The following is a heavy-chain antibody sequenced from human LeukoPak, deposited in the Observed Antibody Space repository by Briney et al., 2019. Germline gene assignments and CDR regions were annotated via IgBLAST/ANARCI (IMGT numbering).Heavy chain of an antibody. CDR1: GFTLSSFW. CDR3: ARDLLARGVRFDP. J-gene: IGHJ5*02. CDR2: INSDGSST. V-gene: IGHV3-74*01. D-gene: IGHD3-10*01. Sequence: GGSLRLSCVASGFTLSSFWMHWVRQAPGKGLVWVSRINSDGSSTTYADSVKGRFTISRDNAKNTLYLQMNSLRAEDTAVYYCARDLLARGVRFDPWGQGTQVTVSS.